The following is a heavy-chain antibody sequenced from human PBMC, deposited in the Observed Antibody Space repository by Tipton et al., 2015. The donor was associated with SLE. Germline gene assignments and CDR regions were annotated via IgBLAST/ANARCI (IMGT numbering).Heavy chain of an antibody. D-gene: IGHD5-24*01. J-gene: IGHJ4*02. Sequence: TLSLTCAVYGGSFSGYYWSWIRQPPGKGLEWIGYIYTSGSTNYNPSLKSRVTISVDTSKNQFSLKLSSVTAADTAVYYCARLGDGYNLGSDYWGQGTLVTVSS. CDR1: GGSFSGYY. CDR3: ARLGDGYNLGSDY. CDR2: IYTSGST. V-gene: IGHV4-4*08.